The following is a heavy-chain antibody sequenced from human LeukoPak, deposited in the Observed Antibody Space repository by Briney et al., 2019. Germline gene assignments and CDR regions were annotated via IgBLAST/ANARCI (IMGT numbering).Heavy chain of an antibody. J-gene: IGHJ5*02. CDR3: ARGSGPVDP. D-gene: IGHD3-10*01. CDR2: IYYSGST. CDR1: GGSISSSSYY. V-gene: IGHV4-39*07. Sequence: SEILSLTCTVSGGSISSSSYYWGWIRQPPGKGLEWIGSIYYSGSTYYNPSLKSRVTISVDTSKNQFSLKLSSVTAADTAVYYCARGSGPVDPWGQGTLVTVSS.